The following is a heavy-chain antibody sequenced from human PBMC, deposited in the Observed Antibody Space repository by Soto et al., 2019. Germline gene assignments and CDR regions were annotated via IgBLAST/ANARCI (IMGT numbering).Heavy chain of an antibody. CDR3: ARASPVDTDV. CDR1: GGSISSGDYY. CDR2: IYYGWST. V-gene: IGHV4-30-4*01. Sequence: QVEMQESGPGLVKPSQTLSLTCTVSGGSISSGDYYWSCIRQLPGTGLGWIGDIYYGWSTYYHPSLTLRVKLAVDTSRNQYTLKLSSVTAAHTAVYYCARASPVDTDVWGQGATVTVS. J-gene: IGHJ6*02. D-gene: IGHD2-2*02.